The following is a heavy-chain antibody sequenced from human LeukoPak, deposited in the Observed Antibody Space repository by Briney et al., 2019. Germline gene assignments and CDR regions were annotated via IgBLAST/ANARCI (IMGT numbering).Heavy chain of an antibody. CDR2: IYYSGST. D-gene: IGHD4-17*01. J-gene: IGHJ4*02. Sequence: SETLSLTCTVSGGSISSGDYYWSWIRQPPGKGLEWIGYIYYSGSTYYNPSLKSRVTISVDTPKNQFSLKLSSVTAADTAVYYCATTLDYGDYGLDYWGQGTLVTVSS. CDR3: ATTLDYGDYGLDY. V-gene: IGHV4-30-4*01. CDR1: GGSISSGDYY.